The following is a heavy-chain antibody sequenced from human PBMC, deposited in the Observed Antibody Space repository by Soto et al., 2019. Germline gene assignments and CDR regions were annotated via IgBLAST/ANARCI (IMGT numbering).Heavy chain of an antibody. V-gene: IGHV3-73*01. J-gene: IGHJ4*02. D-gene: IGHD3-22*01. CDR2: IRSKANSYAT. CDR3: TTGYYYDSSGSQVDY. Sequence: GGSLRLSCAASGFTFSGSAMHWVRQASGKGLEWVGRIRSKANSYATAYAASVKGRFTISRDDSKNTAYLQMNSLKTEDTAVYYCTTGYYYDSSGSQVDYWGQGTLVTVSS. CDR1: GFTFSGSA.